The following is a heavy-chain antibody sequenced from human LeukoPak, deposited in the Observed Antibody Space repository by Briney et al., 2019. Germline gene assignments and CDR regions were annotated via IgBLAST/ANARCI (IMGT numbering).Heavy chain of an antibody. J-gene: IGHJ4*02. Sequence: PSETLSLTCTVSGGSVSSHSYFWTWIRQPPGKGLEWIGYIYYSGSTNYNPSLRGRVTISVDTSRNQFSLNLNSVTAADTAVYYCAGGLSGSYWYYFDYWGQGTLVTVSS. V-gene: IGHV4-61*01. CDR2: IYYSGST. CDR3: AGGLSGSYWYYFDY. CDR1: GGSVSSHSYF. D-gene: IGHD1-26*01.